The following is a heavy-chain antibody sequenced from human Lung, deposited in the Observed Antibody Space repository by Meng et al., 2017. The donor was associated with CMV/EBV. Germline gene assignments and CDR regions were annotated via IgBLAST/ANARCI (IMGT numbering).Heavy chain of an antibody. Sequence: LXXAASGFTFSSFAMHWVRQAPGKGLEWVAVISYNGFNEYYADSVKGRFTISRDNSKNTLSLQMNGLRAEDTALYYCVRGQLFCSGGSCYQHFDPWGQGXLVTVSS. V-gene: IGHV3-30-3*01. CDR3: VRGQLFCSGGSCYQHFDP. D-gene: IGHD2-15*01. CDR1: GFTFSSFA. J-gene: IGHJ5*02. CDR2: ISYNGFNE.